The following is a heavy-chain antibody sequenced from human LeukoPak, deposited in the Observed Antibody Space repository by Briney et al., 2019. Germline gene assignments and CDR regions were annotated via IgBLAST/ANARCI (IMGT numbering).Heavy chain of an antibody. J-gene: IGHJ5*02. Sequence: GGSLRLSCAASGFTFSDYYMSWIRQAPGKGLEWVSYISSSGSTIYYADSVKGRFTISRDNAKNSLYLQMNSLRAEDTAVYYCARDRGYSNYPNWFDPWGQGTLVTVSS. CDR3: ARDRGYSNYPNWFDP. D-gene: IGHD4-11*01. V-gene: IGHV3-11*04. CDR1: GFTFSDYY. CDR2: ISSSGSTI.